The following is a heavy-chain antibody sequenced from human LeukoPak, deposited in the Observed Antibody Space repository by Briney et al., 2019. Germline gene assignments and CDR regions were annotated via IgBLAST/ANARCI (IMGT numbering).Heavy chain of an antibody. V-gene: IGHV4-4*07. Sequence: KPSETLSLTCTVSGGSISSYYWSWIRQAARKGLEWIGRLYISGSTNFNPSLKSRVTISVDTSKNQFSLKLSSVTAADMAMYSCARDLRIFGVVIPCGAAFDIWGQVPMVTVSS. J-gene: IGHJ3*02. D-gene: IGHD3-3*01. CDR3: ARDLRIFGVVIPCGAAFDI. CDR2: LYISGST. CDR1: GGSISSYY.